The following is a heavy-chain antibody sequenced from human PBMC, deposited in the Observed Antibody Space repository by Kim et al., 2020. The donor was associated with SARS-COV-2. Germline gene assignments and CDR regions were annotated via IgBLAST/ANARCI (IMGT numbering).Heavy chain of an antibody. CDR1: GFTFSSYS. V-gene: IGHV3-21*01. Sequence: GGSLRLSCAASGFTFSSYSMNWVRQAPGKGLEWVSSISSSSSYIYYADSVKGRFTISRDNAKNSLYLQMNSPRAEDTAVYYCARFKTYYDFWSGYYARNYYYYGMDVWGQGTTVTVSS. J-gene: IGHJ6*02. D-gene: IGHD3-3*01. CDR2: ISSSSSYI. CDR3: ARFKTYYDFWSGYYARNYYYYGMDV.